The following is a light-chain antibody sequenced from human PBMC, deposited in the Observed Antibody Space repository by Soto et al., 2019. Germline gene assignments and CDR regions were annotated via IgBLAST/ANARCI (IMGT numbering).Light chain of an antibody. J-gene: IGLJ2*01. CDR1: SGDVGGYNF. Sequence: QSALTQPASVSGSPGQSITISCTATSGDVGGYNFVSWYQHHPGKASKVMIYEVSNRPSGVSNRFSGSKSGNTASLTISGLQAEDEAVYYCSSYTSSSTLFGGGTKLTVL. CDR2: EVS. V-gene: IGLV2-14*01. CDR3: SSYTSSSTL.